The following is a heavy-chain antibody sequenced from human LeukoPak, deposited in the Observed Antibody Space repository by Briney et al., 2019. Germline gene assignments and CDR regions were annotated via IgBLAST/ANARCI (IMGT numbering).Heavy chain of an antibody. D-gene: IGHD3-16*01. CDR1: GASISNYY. V-gene: IGHV4-59*12. Sequence: SETLSLTCTVSGASISNYYWSWIRQPPGKGLQWIGYVFYGGHTNYNPSLKSRVTISVDTSKNQFSLKVSSVTAADTALYYCARSLGPFDYWGQGTLVTVSS. J-gene: IGHJ4*02. CDR2: VFYGGHT. CDR3: ARSLGPFDY.